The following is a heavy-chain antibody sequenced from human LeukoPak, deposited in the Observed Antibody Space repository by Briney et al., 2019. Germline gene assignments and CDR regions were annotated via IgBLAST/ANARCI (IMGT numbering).Heavy chain of an antibody. Sequence: SETLSLTCTVSGGSIGSSSYYWGWIRQPPGKGLEWIGSIYYSGSTYYNPSLKSRVTISVDTSKNQFSLKLSSVTAADTAVYYCARRRAAAIDYWGQGTLVTVSS. D-gene: IGHD6-13*01. V-gene: IGHV4-39*01. CDR3: ARRRAAAIDY. CDR1: GGSIGSSSYY. J-gene: IGHJ4*02. CDR2: IYYSGST.